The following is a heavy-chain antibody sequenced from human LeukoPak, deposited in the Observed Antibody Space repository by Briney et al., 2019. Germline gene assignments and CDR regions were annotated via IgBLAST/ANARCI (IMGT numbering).Heavy chain of an antibody. CDR2: LNQDGSEK. Sequence: TSETLSLTCAVSGGSISNTDYYWGWVRQAPGKGLEWVANLNQDGSEKYFVDSMKGRFTISRDNAQNSLYLQMSSLRGDDTAVYYCARGHTSSWDHVFDIWGQGTMVTVSS. CDR3: ARGHTSSWDHVFDI. CDR1: GGSISNTDYY. D-gene: IGHD6-13*01. V-gene: IGHV3-7*04. J-gene: IGHJ3*02.